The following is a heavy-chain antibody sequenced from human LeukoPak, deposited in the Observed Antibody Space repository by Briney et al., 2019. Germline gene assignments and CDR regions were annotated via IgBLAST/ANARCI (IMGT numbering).Heavy chain of an antibody. J-gene: IGHJ4*02. CDR1: GFTFSSYS. D-gene: IGHD3-10*01. Sequence: GESLKISCAASGFTFSSYSMNWVRQAPGKGLEWVSYISSSSSTIYYADSVKGRFTISRDNAKNSLYLQMNSLRAEDTAVYYCARNYYGSGSYFDYWGQGTLVTVSS. V-gene: IGHV3-48*01. CDR2: ISSSSSTI. CDR3: ARNYYGSGSYFDY.